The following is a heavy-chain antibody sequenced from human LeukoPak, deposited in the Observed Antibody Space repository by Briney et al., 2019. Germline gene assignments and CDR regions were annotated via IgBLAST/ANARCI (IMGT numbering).Heavy chain of an antibody. V-gene: IGHV3-48*03. CDR3: AELGITMIGGV. CDR1: GFTFSSYE. D-gene: IGHD3-10*02. Sequence: GGSLRLSCAASGFTFSSYEMNWVRQAPGKWLEWVSYISSSGSTIYYADSVKGRFTISRDKAKNSLYLQTNSLRAEDTAVYYCAELGITMIGGVWGKGTTVTISS. J-gene: IGHJ6*04. CDR2: ISSSGSTI.